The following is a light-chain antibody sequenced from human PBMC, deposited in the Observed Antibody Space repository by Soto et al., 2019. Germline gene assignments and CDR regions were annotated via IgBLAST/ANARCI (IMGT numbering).Light chain of an antibody. V-gene: IGKV1-39*01. Sequence: DIQMTQSPSSLSASVGDRVTITCRASQYINTYLNWYQQKPGKAPKLLIYLASTLHSGVPSRFSGTGSGTDFTLTISSLQPEDFATYYCQQSYSTPPDTFGQGTKLEIK. CDR3: QQSYSTPPDT. CDR1: QYINTY. CDR2: LAS. J-gene: IGKJ2*01.